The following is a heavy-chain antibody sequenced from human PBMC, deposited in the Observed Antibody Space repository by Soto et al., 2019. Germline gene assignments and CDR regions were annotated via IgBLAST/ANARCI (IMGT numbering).Heavy chain of an antibody. J-gene: IGHJ6*01. CDR3: ARDQYDFGSGFYYYVM. Sequence: SETLSLTCTVSGGSVSSESHYWSWIRQTPGKGLEWIGYIYYTGSTNYNPSLKGRVTMSVDTSRDQVSMRLRSVTRADTAVFYCARDQYDFGSGFYYYVM. D-gene: IGHD3-3*01. CDR1: GGSVSSESHY. V-gene: IGHV4-61*01. CDR2: IYYTGST.